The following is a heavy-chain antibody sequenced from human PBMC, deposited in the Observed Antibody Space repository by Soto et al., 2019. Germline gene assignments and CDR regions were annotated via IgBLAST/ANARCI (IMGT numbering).Heavy chain of an antibody. Sequence: GGSLRLSCAASGFSISNHGIHWVRQAPGKGLEWVAVIWYDGNNKYYVDSVKGRFTISRDNSKNTVYLQMNSLRVEDTAVYYCARGGIATAGFDFDYWGQGTLVTVS. CDR2: IWYDGNNK. D-gene: IGHD6-13*01. V-gene: IGHV3-33*01. CDR1: GFSISNHG. J-gene: IGHJ4*02. CDR3: ARGGIATAGFDFDY.